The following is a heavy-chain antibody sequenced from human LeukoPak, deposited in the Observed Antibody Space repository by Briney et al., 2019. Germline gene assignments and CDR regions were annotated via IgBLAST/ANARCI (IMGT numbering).Heavy chain of an antibody. V-gene: IGHV3-43*02. CDR3: AKVLGYYDSSGYYQEGGFDY. D-gene: IGHD3-22*01. Sequence: GGSLRLSCAASGFTFDDYAMHWVRQAPGKGLEWVSLISGDGGSTYYADSVKGRFTISRDNSKNSLYLQMNSLRTEDTALYYCAKVLGYYDSSGYYQEGGFDYWGQGTLVTVSS. CDR2: ISGDGGST. CDR1: GFTFDDYA. J-gene: IGHJ4*02.